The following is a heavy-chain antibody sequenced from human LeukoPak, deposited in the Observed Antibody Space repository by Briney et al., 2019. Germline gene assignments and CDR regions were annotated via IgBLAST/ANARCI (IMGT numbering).Heavy chain of an antibody. CDR2: ISSSSSTI. V-gene: IGHV3-48*02. D-gene: IGHD6-19*01. J-gene: IGHJ4*02. CDR1: GFTFGTYA. Sequence: GGSLRLSCAASGFTFGTYAMNWVRQAPGKGLEWVSYISSSSSTIYFPDSVKGRFTISRDNAKNSLYLQMNGLRDEDTAVYCCARDAGSGYFDYWGQGTLVTVSS. CDR3: ARDAGSGYFDY.